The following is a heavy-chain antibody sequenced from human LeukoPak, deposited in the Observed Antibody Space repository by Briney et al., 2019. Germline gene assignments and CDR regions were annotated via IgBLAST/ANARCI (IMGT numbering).Heavy chain of an antibody. CDR3: AQVKIDYYYYMDV. D-gene: IGHD2-21*01. CDR1: GFTFGSYS. J-gene: IGHJ6*03. CDR2: ISSSSSTI. Sequence: GGSLRLSCAASGFTFGSYSMNWVRQAPGKGLEWGSYISSSSSTIYYADSVKGRFTISRDNAKNSLYLQMNSLRAEDTAVYYCAQVKIDYYYYMDVWGKGTTVTVSS. V-gene: IGHV3-48*01.